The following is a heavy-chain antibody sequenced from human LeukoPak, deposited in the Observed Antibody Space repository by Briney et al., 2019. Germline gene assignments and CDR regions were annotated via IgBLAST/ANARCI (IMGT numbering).Heavy chain of an antibody. CDR1: GGSISSSSYY. Sequence: SETLSLTCTVSGGSISSSSYYWGWIRQPPGKGLEWIGSIYYSGSTYYNPSLKSRVTMSVDTSKNQFSLKLSSVTAADTAVYYCARDRGIAAAGRFDYWGQGTLVTVSS. J-gene: IGHJ4*02. CDR3: ARDRGIAAAGRFDY. CDR2: IYYSGST. V-gene: IGHV4-39*07. D-gene: IGHD6-13*01.